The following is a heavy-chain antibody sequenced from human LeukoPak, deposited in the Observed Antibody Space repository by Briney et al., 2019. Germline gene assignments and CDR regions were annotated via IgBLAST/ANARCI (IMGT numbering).Heavy chain of an antibody. Sequence: ASVKFSCKASGYTFTGYYMHWVRQAPGQGLEWMGWINPNSGGTNYAQKFQGRVTMTRDTSTSTVYMELSSLRSEDTAVYYCARDLGAARPAYAFDIWGQGTMVTVSS. V-gene: IGHV1-2*02. CDR3: ARDLGAARPAYAFDI. D-gene: IGHD6-6*01. CDR1: GYTFTGYY. CDR2: INPNSGGT. J-gene: IGHJ3*02.